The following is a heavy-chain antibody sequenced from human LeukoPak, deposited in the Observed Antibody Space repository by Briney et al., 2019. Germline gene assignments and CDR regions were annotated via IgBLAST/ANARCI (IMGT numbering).Heavy chain of an antibody. CDR2: IIPILGIA. J-gene: IGHJ4*02. CDR3: ARDILTGYSIY. CDR1: GGTFGSYA. Sequence: ASVKVSCKASGGTFGSYAISWVRQAPGQGLEWMGRIIPILGIANYAQKFQGRVTITADKSTSTAYMELSSLRSEDTAVYYCARDILTGYSIYWGQGTLVTVSS. V-gene: IGHV1-69*04. D-gene: IGHD3-9*01.